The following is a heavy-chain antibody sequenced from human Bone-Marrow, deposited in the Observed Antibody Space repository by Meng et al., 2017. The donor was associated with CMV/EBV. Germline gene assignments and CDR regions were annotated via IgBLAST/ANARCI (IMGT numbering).Heavy chain of an antibody. CDR3: ARERGYCSSTSCYHAEYNWFDP. CDR1: GFTFSSYE. V-gene: IGHV3-48*03. D-gene: IGHD2-2*01. J-gene: IGHJ5*02. CDR2: ISSSGSTI. Sequence: GGSLRLSCAASGFTFSSYEMNWVRQAPGKGLEWVSYISSSGSTIYYADSVKGRFTISRDNAKNSLYLQMNSLRAEDTAVYYCARERGYCSSTSCYHAEYNWFDPWGQGTLVTGSS.